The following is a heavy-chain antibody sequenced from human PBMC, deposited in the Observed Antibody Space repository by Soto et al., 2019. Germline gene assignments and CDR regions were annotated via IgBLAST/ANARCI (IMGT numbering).Heavy chain of an antibody. CDR3: ARDGQLSLYGMDV. V-gene: IGHV4-59*01. CDR2: IYYSGST. D-gene: IGHD6-6*01. Sequence: QVQLQESGPGLVKPSETLSLTCTVSGGSISSYYWNWIRQPPGKGLEWIGFIYYSGSTNYNPSLKSRVTISVDTSKNQFSLKLSSVTAADTAVYYCARDGQLSLYGMDVWGQGTTVTVSS. J-gene: IGHJ6*02. CDR1: GGSISSYY.